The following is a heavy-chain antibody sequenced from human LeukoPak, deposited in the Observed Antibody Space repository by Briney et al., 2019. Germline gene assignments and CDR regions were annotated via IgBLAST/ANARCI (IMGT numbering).Heavy chain of an antibody. CDR3: VKRGGNYYFDY. J-gene: IGHJ4*02. V-gene: IGHV3-30-3*02. Sequence: GGSLRLPCAASGFTFSSYAMHWVRQAPGKGLEWVAVISYDGSNKYYADSVKGRFTISRDNSKNTLYLQMNSLRAEDTAVYYCVKRGGNYYFDYWGQGTLVTVSS. CDR1: GFTFSSYA. D-gene: IGHD4-23*01. CDR2: ISYDGSNK.